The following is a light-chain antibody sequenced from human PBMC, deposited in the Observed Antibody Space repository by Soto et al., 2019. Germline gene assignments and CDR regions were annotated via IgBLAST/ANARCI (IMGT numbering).Light chain of an antibody. Sequence: QSVLTQPPSVSAAPGQKVTISCSGTSSNIGDNYVSWYRQLPGTAPKLLIYDNYKRPSGIPDRFSGSKSGNSASLTISGLQTEDEADYYCCSYAGTYSWVFGGGTQLTVL. J-gene: IGLJ3*02. CDR1: SSNIGDNY. CDR2: DNY. V-gene: IGLV1-51*01. CDR3: CSYAGTYSWV.